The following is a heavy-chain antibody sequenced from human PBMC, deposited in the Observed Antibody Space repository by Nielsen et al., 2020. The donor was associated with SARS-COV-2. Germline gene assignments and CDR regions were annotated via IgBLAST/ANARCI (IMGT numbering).Heavy chain of an antibody. CDR2: IDPSDTHT. Sequence: GESLKISCTGSGYSFSSYWITWVRQLPGKGLEWVGRIDPSDTHTNYTPAFPGHVTMSVDKSIATAYLHWSSLKASDTAMYYGARRVRIGGRPGVWLDPWGQGTMVTVSP. CDR3: ARRVRIGGRPGVWLDP. CDR1: GYSFSSYW. J-gene: IGHJ5*02. D-gene: IGHD6-6*01. V-gene: IGHV5-10-1*01.